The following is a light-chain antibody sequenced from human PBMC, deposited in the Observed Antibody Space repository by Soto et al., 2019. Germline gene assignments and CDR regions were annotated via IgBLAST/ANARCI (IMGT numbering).Light chain of an antibody. V-gene: IGKV3-20*01. CDR2: GAS. CDR1: QSVSSSY. CDR3: QQYGDSPFT. Sequence: EIVLTQSPGTLSLSPGERATLSCRASQSVSSSYLAWYQQKAGQAPRLLIYGASSRATGIPDRLSGSGSGTDFTLTISRLEPKDFAVYYCQQYGDSPFTFGQGTKLEIK. J-gene: IGKJ2*01.